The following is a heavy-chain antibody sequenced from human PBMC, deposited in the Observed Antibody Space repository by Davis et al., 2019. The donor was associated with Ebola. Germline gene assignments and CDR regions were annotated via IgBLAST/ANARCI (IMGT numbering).Heavy chain of an antibody. Sequence: PSETLSLTCTVSGGSVSSGHYYWSWIRQPPGKGLQWIGYIYYTGYTDYNPSLKSRVTISVDTSKNQFSLKVSSVTDADTAVYYCARDLGLRGWFDPWGQGTMVIVSS. J-gene: IGHJ5*02. CDR3: ARDLGLRGWFDP. V-gene: IGHV4-61*01. D-gene: IGHD4-17*01. CDR1: GGSVSSGHYY. CDR2: IYYTGYT.